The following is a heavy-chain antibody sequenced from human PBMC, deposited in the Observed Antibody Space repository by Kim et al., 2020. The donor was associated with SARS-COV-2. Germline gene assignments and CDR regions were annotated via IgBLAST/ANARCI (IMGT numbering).Heavy chain of an antibody. Sequence: ASVKVSCKTSGYTFTDNGLSWVRQAPGQGLEWMGWICADSGDTKNAQKFQGRVTMTRDTSTSTAYMELRSLRSDDTAVYYCVRDKDYSFDMWGQGTKVTVSS. CDR3: VRDKDYSFDM. CDR1: GYTFTDNG. D-gene: IGHD4-17*01. J-gene: IGHJ3*02. CDR2: ICADSGDT. V-gene: IGHV1-18*01.